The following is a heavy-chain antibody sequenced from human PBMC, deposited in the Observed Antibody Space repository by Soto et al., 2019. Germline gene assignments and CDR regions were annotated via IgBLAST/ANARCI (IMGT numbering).Heavy chain of an antibody. CDR1: GFTFSTYA. Sequence: GGSLRLSCAASGFTFSTYAMSWVRQAPGKGLEWVSTIDDSGGSTYYADSVKGRFTISRDNSKNTLYQQMNSLRAEDTAVYYCAKYPNLNFWPSADFYWGQGTLVTVSS. J-gene: IGHJ4*02. CDR3: AKYPNLNFWPSADFY. CDR2: IDDSGGST. D-gene: IGHD2-2*01. V-gene: IGHV3-23*01.